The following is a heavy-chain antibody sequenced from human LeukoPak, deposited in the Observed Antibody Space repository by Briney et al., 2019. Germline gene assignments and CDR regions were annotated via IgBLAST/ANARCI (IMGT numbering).Heavy chain of an antibody. CDR1: GGTFSSYA. D-gene: IGHD2-15*01. V-gene: IGHV1-69*04. CDR2: IIPILGIA. CDR3: ARDRDCSGGSCNDY. J-gene: IGHJ4*02. Sequence: GASVKVSCKASGGTFSSYAISWVRQAPGQGLEWMGRIIPILGIADYAQKFQGRVTITADKSTSTAYMELSSLGSEDTAVYYCARDRDCSGGSCNDYWGQGTLVTVSS.